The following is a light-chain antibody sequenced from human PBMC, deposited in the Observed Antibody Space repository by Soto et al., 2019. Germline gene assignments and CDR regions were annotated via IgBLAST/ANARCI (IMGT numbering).Light chain of an antibody. CDR3: QQYNTYST. CDR2: GAS. J-gene: IGKJ5*01. V-gene: IGKV3-15*01. Sequence: EIVMPQSPATLSVSPGERSTLSCRASQSVSIDLAWYQQTPGQAPRLLIYGASTRATGIPVRFSGSASGTEFTLTISSLQSDDFATYYCQQYNTYSTFGQGTRLEIK. CDR1: QSVSID.